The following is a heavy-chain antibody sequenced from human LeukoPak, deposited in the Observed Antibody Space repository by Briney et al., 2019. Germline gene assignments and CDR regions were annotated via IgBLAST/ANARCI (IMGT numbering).Heavy chain of an antibody. CDR2: ISAYNGNT. V-gene: IGHV1-18*04. CDR1: GYTFTSYD. Sequence: ASVKVSCKASGYTFTSYDISWVRQAPGQGLEWMGWISAYNGNTNYAQKLQGRVTMTTDTSTSTAYMELRSLRFDDTAVYYCARGLRYSSSWYYFDYWGQGTLVTVSS. D-gene: IGHD6-13*01. CDR3: ARGLRYSSSWYYFDY. J-gene: IGHJ4*02.